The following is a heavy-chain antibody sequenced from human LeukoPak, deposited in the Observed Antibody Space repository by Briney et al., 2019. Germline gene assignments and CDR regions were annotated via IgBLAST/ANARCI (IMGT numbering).Heavy chain of an antibody. D-gene: IGHD6-13*01. V-gene: IGHV4-59*11. CDR2: IYYSGST. J-gene: IGHJ6*03. Sequence: SETLSLTCTVPGGSISSHYWSWIRRPPGKGLEWIGYIYYSGSTNYNPSLKSRVTISVDTSKNQFSLKLSSVTAADTAVYYCARGYSSSWYYYYYYMDVWGKGTTVTVSS. CDR3: ARGYSSSWYYYYYYMDV. CDR1: GGSISSHY.